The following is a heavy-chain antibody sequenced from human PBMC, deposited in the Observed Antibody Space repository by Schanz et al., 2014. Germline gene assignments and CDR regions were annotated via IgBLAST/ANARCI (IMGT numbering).Heavy chain of an antibody. Sequence: EVQLLESGGGLVQPGGSLRLSCATSGFNSDDYAMHWVRQAPGKGLEWVSYVSRSTPDIYYADSVKGRFTMSRDNAKNSLYLQMNSLRAEDTAVYYCARSRSGFYFDYWGQGTLVTVSS. J-gene: IGHJ4*02. CDR3: ARSRSGFYFDY. D-gene: IGHD1-26*01. CDR2: VSRSTPDI. CDR1: GFNSDDYA. V-gene: IGHV3-48*01.